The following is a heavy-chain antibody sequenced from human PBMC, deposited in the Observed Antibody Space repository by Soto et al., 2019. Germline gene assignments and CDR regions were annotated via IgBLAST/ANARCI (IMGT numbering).Heavy chain of an antibody. CDR3: ARIPIAAAVGVVDP. V-gene: IGHV4-4*02. CDR2: IYHSGST. D-gene: IGHD6-13*01. CDR1: GGSISSSNW. Sequence: QVQLQESVPGMVKPSGTLSLTCAVSGGSISSSNWWSWVRPPPGKGLEWIGEIYHSGSTNYNPSLKRRVTISVEKSKNPFSLKLSSVTAADTAVYYCARIPIAAAVGVVDPWGQGTLVTVS. J-gene: IGHJ5*02.